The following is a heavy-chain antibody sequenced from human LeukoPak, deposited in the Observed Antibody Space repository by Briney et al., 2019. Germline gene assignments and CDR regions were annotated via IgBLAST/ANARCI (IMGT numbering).Heavy chain of an antibody. J-gene: IGHJ4*02. CDR2: ISGSGGST. CDR1: GFTFSSYA. D-gene: IGHD3-16*01. Sequence: PGGSLRLSCAASGFTFSSYAMSWVRQAPVKGLEWVSAISGSGGSTYYADSVKGRFTISRDNSKNTLYLQMNSLRAEDTAVYYCATPRAYDYVWGSYPGYYFDYWGQGTLVTVSS. V-gene: IGHV3-23*01. CDR3: ATPRAYDYVWGSYPGYYFDY.